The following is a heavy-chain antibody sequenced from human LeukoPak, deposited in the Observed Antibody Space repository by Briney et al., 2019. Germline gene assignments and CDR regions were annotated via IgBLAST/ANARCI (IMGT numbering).Heavy chain of an antibody. CDR3: AKEDLGRSTFDY. Sequence: GRSLRLSCAASGFTFDDYAMHWVRQAPGKGLEWVSGISWNSGSIGYADSVKGRFTISRDNAKNSLYLQMNSLRAEDTALYYCAKEDLGRSTFDYWGQGTLVTVSS. CDR2: ISWNSGSI. D-gene: IGHD1-26*01. V-gene: IGHV3-9*01. J-gene: IGHJ4*02. CDR1: GFTFDDYA.